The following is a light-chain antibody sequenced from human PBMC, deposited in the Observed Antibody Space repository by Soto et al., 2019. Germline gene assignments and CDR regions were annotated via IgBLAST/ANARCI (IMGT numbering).Light chain of an antibody. CDR2: LEGSGSY. J-gene: IGLJ3*02. CDR3: ETGDSNTPNWV. Sequence: QPVLTQSSSASASLGSSVKLTCTLSSGHSSYIIAWHQQQPGKAPRYLMKLEGSGSYNKGSGVPDRFSGSSSGADRYLTISNLRFEDEADYYCETGDSNTPNWVFGGGTKLTVL. V-gene: IGLV4-60*02. CDR1: SGHSSYI.